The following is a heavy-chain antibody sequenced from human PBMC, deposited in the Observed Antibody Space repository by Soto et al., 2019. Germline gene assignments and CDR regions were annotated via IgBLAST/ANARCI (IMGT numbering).Heavy chain of an antibody. J-gene: IGHJ6*02. CDR1: GGTFSSYA. CDR3: ARGRYSYGSLGYGMDV. CDR2: IIPIFGTA. V-gene: IGHV1-69*06. D-gene: IGHD5-18*01. Sequence: SVKVSCKASGGTFSSYAISWVRQAPGQGLEWMGGIIPIFGTANYAQKFQGRATITADKSTSTAYMELSSLRSEDTAVYYCARGRYSYGSLGYGMDVWGQGTTVTVYS.